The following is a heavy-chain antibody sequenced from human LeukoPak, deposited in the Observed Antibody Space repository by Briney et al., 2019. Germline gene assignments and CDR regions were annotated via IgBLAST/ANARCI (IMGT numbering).Heavy chain of an antibody. D-gene: IGHD6-19*01. Sequence: SETLSLTCIVSGGSISSYQWSWIRQPAGKGLEWIGHIYTSGSTNYNPSLKGRVTMSVDTSKNQFSLKVSSVTAADTAVYHCARDYQAVDATLHWYIDLWGRGTLVTVSS. CDR2: IYTSGST. V-gene: IGHV4-4*07. CDR3: ARDYQAVDATLHWYIDL. J-gene: IGHJ2*01. CDR1: GGSISSYQ.